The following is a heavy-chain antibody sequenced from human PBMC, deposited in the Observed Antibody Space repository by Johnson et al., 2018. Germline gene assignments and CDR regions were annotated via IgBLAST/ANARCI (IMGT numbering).Heavy chain of an antibody. J-gene: IGHJ1*01. D-gene: IGHD6-19*01. CDR3: ARVYSSGWPEYFRH. Sequence: EVQLVETGGDVVQPGRSLRLSCAASGFTFFNYAMHWVRQAPGKGLAWVSSISSSSSYIYYADSVKGRFTISRDNAKNYLYLQMNSLRAEDTAVYYCARVYSSGWPEYFRHWGQGTLVIVSS. CDR1: GFTFFNYA. V-gene: IGHV3-21*01. CDR2: ISSSSSYI.